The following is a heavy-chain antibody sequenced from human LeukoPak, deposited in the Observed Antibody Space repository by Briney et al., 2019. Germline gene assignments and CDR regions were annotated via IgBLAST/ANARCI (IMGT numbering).Heavy chain of an antibody. CDR3: AKGWSSGWPYYYYYYGMDV. D-gene: IGHD6-19*01. CDR1: GFTFSSYA. V-gene: IGHV3-23*01. J-gene: IGHJ6*02. CDR2: ISGSGGST. Sequence: GGSLRLSCAASGFTFSSYAMSWVRQAPGKGLEWVSAISGSGGSTYYADSVKGRFTISRDNSKNTLYLQMNSLRAEDTAVYYCAKGWSSGWPYYYYYYGMDVWGQGTTVIVSS.